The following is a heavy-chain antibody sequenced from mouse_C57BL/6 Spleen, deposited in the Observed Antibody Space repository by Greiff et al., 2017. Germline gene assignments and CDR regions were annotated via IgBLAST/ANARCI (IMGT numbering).Heavy chain of an antibody. CDR3: TRSYYYGSPYYFDY. D-gene: IGHD1-1*01. CDR2: IDPETGGT. CDR1: GYTFTDYE. J-gene: IGHJ2*01. Sequence: VKLMESGAELVRPGASVTLSCKASGYTFTDYEMHWVKQTPVHGLEWIGAIDPETGGTAYNQKFKGKAILTADKSSSTAYMELRSLTSEDSAVYYCTRSYYYGSPYYFDYWGQGTTLTVSS. V-gene: IGHV1-15*01.